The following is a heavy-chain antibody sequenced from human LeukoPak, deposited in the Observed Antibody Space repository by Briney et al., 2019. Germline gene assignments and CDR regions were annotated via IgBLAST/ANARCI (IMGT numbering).Heavy chain of an antibody. J-gene: IGHJ4*02. Sequence: SETLSLTCAVYGGSFSGYYWSWIRQPPGKGLEWIGEINHSGSTNYNPSLKSRVSISVDTSKNQFSLKLSSVTAADTAVYYCARVMGGTSYDTSGTYYFDYWGQGTLVTVSS. V-gene: IGHV4-34*01. D-gene: IGHD3-22*01. CDR2: INHSGST. CDR3: ARVMGGTSYDTSGTYYFDY. CDR1: GGSFSGYY.